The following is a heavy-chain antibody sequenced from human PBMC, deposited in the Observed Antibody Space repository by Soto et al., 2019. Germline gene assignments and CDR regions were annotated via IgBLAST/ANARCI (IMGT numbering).Heavy chain of an antibody. J-gene: IGHJ4*02. D-gene: IGHD1-7*01. CDR1: GGSFTSNNW. CDR2: IYRTGST. V-gene: IGHV4-4*02. Sequence: SETLSLTCAVSGGSFTSNNWWTWVRQPPGQGLEWIGEIYRTGSTNYNPSLKSRVTISLDKSENQFSLRVTSLTAADTAVYYCASRDPGTSVDYWGQGTLVTVSS. CDR3: ASRDPGTSVDY.